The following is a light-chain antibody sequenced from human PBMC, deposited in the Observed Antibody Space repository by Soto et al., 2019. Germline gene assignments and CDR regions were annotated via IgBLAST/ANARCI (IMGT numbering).Light chain of an antibody. J-gene: IGLJ1*01. Sequence: SYELTQPPSVSVSPGQTASITCSGDKLGDKYAYWYQQKPGQSPVLVIYQDTQRPSGIPERFSGSKSGNTATLTISGTQAMDEADYYCQAWDTSTYVFGTGTKLTVL. V-gene: IGLV3-1*01. CDR1: KLGDKY. CDR2: QDT. CDR3: QAWDTSTYV.